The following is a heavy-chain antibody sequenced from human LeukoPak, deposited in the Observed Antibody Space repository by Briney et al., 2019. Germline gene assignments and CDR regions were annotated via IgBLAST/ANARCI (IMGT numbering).Heavy chain of an antibody. CDR1: GYRFTGYF. V-gene: IGHV1-2*02. CDR3: ATLIVGATRNEYFQH. Sequence: VASVRVSCKASGYRFTGYFMHWLRQAPGQGLEWMGWINPNSGDTDYAQKFQGRVTMTRDTSISTAYMELSRLRSDDTAVYYCATLIVGATRNEYFQHWGQGTLVTVSS. CDR2: INPNSGDT. J-gene: IGHJ1*01. D-gene: IGHD1-26*01.